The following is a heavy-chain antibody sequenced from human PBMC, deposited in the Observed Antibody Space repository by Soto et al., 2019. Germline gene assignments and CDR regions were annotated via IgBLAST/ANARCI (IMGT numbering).Heavy chain of an antibody. CDR1: GGTFSSYA. D-gene: IGHD4-4*01. V-gene: IGHV1-69*13. Sequence: SVKVSCKASGGTFSSYAISWVRQAPGQGLEWMGGIIPIFGTANYAQKFQGRVTITADESTSTAYMELSSLRSEDTAVYYCARVRHDYSNFFDYWGQGTLVTVSS. J-gene: IGHJ4*02. CDR3: ARVRHDYSNFFDY. CDR2: IIPIFGTA.